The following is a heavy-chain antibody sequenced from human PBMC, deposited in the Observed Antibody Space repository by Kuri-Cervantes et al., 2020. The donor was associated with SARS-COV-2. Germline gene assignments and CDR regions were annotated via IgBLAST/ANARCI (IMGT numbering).Heavy chain of an antibody. Sequence: ASVKVSCKASGYTFTSYGISWVRQAPGQGLEWMGLISAYHGNTNYAQKLQGRVTMTTDTSTSTAYMELRSLRSDDTAVYYCARERSTLLSFDYWGQGTLVTVSS. J-gene: IGHJ4*02. V-gene: IGHV1-18*01. D-gene: IGHD2-15*01. CDR1: GYTFTSYG. CDR2: ISAYHGNT. CDR3: ARERSTLLSFDY.